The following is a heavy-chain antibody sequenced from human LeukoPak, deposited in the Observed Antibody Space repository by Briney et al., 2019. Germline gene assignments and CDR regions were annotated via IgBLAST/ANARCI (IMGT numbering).Heavy chain of an antibody. CDR1: GFTFSSYA. CDR2: ISGSGGST. Sequence: GGSLRLSCAASGFTFSSYAMSWVRQAPGKGLEWVSAISGSGGSTYYADFVKGRFTISRDNSKNTLYLQMNSLRAEDTAVYYCAKDREGQWLVFDYWGQGTLVTVSS. V-gene: IGHV3-23*01. D-gene: IGHD6-19*01. J-gene: IGHJ4*02. CDR3: AKDREGQWLVFDY.